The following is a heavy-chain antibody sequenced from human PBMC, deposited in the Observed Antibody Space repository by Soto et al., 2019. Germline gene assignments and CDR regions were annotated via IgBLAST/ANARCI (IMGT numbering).Heavy chain of an antibody. Sequence: GGSLRLTCAASGFTFSSYSMNWGRQAPGKGLEWVSSISSSSSYIYYADSVKRRFTITRDNAKNTLYLQMNSLRAEDTAVYYCARDLGIAARPGYYGMDVWGQGTTVTVSS. CDR3: ARDLGIAARPGYYGMDV. CDR1: GFTFSSYS. D-gene: IGHD6-6*01. CDR2: ISSSSSYI. J-gene: IGHJ6*02. V-gene: IGHV3-21*01.